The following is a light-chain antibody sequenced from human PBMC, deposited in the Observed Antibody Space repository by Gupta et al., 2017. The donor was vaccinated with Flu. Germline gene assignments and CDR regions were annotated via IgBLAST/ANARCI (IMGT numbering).Light chain of an antibody. CDR1: QNCCYSYVNRSY. V-gene: IGKV4-1*01. Sequence: DIVMTQSPDSLAVSLGETASINCKSSQNCCYSYVNRSYLAWYQQKPGQPPMLLISWASTRESGVADRFSGSGSGTDFTLTISRRQAEDVAIYYCQQDHSIPYTFGQGTXLEI. CDR3: QQDHSIPYT. J-gene: IGKJ2*01. CDR2: WAS.